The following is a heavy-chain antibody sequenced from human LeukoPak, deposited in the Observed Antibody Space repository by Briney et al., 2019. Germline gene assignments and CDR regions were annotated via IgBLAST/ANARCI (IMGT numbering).Heavy chain of an antibody. CDR1: GFTFSSYD. Sequence: GGSLRLSCAASGFTFSSYDMHWVRQATGKGLEWVSAIGTAGDTYYPGSVKGRFTISRENAKSSLYLQMNSLRAGDTAVYYCARGVERRSPSYYGMDVWGQGTTVTVSS. CDR2: IGTAGDT. V-gene: IGHV3-13*01. D-gene: IGHD1-1*01. J-gene: IGHJ6*02. CDR3: ARGVERRSPSYYGMDV.